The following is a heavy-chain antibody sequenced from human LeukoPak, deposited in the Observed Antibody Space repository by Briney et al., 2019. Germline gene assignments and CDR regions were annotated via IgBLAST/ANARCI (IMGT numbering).Heavy chain of an antibody. Sequence: ASVKVSCKASGYTFTSYDINWVRQATGQGIEWIGWTNPNSGNTGYAQKFQGRVTMTRNTSISTAYMELSSLRSEDTAVYYCARGEYCSGGSCYSPFDYWGQGTLVTVSS. J-gene: IGHJ4*02. D-gene: IGHD2-15*01. CDR3: ARGEYCSGGSCYSPFDY. CDR1: GYTFTSYD. CDR2: TNPNSGNT. V-gene: IGHV1-8*01.